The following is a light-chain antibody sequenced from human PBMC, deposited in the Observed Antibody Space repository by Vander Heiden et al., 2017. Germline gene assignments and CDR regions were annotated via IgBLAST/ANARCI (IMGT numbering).Light chain of an antibody. CDR3: QQYNSYPWT. Sequence: DIQMTQSPSTLSASVGDRVTITCRASQSINSWLAWYQQKPGKAPKLLIHKASSLESGVPSRFSGSGSGTEFTLTISSLQPGDFATYYCQQYNSYPWTFGQGTKVGIK. CDR1: QSINSW. J-gene: IGKJ1*01. CDR2: KAS. V-gene: IGKV1-5*03.